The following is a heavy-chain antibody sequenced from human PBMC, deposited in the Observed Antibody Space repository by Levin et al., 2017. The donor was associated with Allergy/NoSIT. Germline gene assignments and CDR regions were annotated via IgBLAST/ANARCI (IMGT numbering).Heavy chain of an antibody. Sequence: PGGSLRLSCAASGFTFSSYAMHWVRQAPGKGLEWVSSISSSSSYIYYADSVKGRFTISRDNAKNSLYLQMNSLRAEDTAVYYCARDLKGYDILTGSSDYYYGMDVWGQGTTVTVSS. V-gene: IGHV3-21*01. CDR3: ARDLKGYDILTGSSDYYYGMDV. CDR2: ISSSSSYI. J-gene: IGHJ6*02. CDR1: GFTFSSYA. D-gene: IGHD3-9*01.